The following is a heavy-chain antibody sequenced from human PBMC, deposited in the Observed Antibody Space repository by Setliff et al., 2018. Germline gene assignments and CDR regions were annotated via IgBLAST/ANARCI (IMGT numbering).Heavy chain of an antibody. J-gene: IGHJ6*02. Sequence: GGSLRLSCSASGFTFSSYAMHWVRQAPGKGLEWVAFIRYDGSNKYYADAVKGRFTISRDNSKNTLYLQMGSLRAEDMAVYYCARVGTGMDVWGQGTTVTVSS. CDR2: IRYDGSNK. CDR3: ARVGTGMDV. CDR1: GFTFSSYA. V-gene: IGHV3-30*02. D-gene: IGHD1-1*01.